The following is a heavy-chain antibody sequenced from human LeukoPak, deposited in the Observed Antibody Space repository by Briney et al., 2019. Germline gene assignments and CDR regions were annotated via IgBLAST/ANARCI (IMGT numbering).Heavy chain of an antibody. CDR3: AKDGTIFGVVTSSFDY. Sequence: GSLRLSCAASGFTFSSYSMNWVRQAPGKGLEWVSYISSSSSTIYYADSVKGRFTISRDNAKNSLYLQMNSLRAEDTAVYYCAKDGTIFGVVTSSFDYWGQGILVTVSS. CDR1: GFTFSSYS. V-gene: IGHV3-48*01. D-gene: IGHD3-3*01. CDR2: ISSSSSTI. J-gene: IGHJ4*02.